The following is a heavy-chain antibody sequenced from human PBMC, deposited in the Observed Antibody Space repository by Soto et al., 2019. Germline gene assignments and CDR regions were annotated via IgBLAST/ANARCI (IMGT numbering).Heavy chain of an antibody. J-gene: IGHJ6*03. CDR2: IYSGGST. V-gene: IGHV3-53*04. CDR1: GFTVSSNY. CDR3: ARGQILRFLETPQNMDV. D-gene: IGHD3-3*01. Sequence: PGGSLRLSCAASGFTVSSNYMSWVRQAPGKGLEWVSVIYSGGSTYYADSVKGRFTISRHNSKNTLYLQMNSLRAEDTAVYYCARGQILRFLETPQNMDVWGKGTTVTVSS.